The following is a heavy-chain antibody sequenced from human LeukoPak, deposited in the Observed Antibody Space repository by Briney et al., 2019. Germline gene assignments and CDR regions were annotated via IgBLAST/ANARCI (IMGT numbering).Heavy chain of an antibody. D-gene: IGHD3-22*01. V-gene: IGHV4-61*01. CDR2: IYYSGST. Sequence: SETLSLTCTVSGGSVSSGSYYWSWIRQPPGKGLEWIGYIYYSGSTKYNPSLKSRVTISLDTSKNQFSLKLSSVTAADTAVYFCARGISLTMIIDWGQGTLVTVSS. CDR3: ARGISLTMIID. CDR1: GGSVSSGSYY. J-gene: IGHJ4*02.